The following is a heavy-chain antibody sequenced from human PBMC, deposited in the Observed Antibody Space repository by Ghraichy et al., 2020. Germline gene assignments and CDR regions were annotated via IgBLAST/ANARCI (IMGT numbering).Heavy chain of an antibody. V-gene: IGHV4/OR15-8*01. D-gene: IGHD5-18*01. CDR2: LYHTGRR. J-gene: IGHJ4*02. CDR1: GASITSNC. Sequence: SETLSLTCVVSGASITSNCWSWVRQSPGKGLEWIGELYHTGRRNYNPSLQSRATISIDTSKNQFSVDLSSVTPADTAMYYCARHTAATGTRGFDYWGQGILVTVSS. CDR3: ARHTAATGTRGFDY.